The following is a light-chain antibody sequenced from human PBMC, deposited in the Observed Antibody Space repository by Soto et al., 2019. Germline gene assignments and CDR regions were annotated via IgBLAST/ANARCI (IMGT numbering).Light chain of an antibody. CDR2: GAS. J-gene: IGKJ3*01. CDR3: QQYGASPFT. CDR1: RHVYINA. V-gene: IGKV3-20*01. Sequence: VVLTQSPATLSLSPGETATLSCRASRHVYINALAWYQQKPGRTPTLLIYGASTRATDIPDRFSATGSGTDFSLTIGSVEPEDSAVYYCQQYGASPFTFGPGTRVEI.